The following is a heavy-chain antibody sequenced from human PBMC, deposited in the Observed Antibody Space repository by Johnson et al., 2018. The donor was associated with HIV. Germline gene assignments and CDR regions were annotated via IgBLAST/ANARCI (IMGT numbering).Heavy chain of an antibody. J-gene: IGHJ3*02. CDR1: GFTFDDYA. CDR2: ISWNGGSI. CDR3: ARAAFYYDPSGYLTRPRAFDI. V-gene: IGHV3-9*01. D-gene: IGHD3-22*01. Sequence: VQLVESGGGLVQPGRSLRLSCAASGFTFDDYAMHWVRQAPGKGLEWVSGISWNGGSIGYADSVKGRFSISRDNAKNSLYVQMNGLRVEDSALYYCARAAFYYDPSGYLTRPRAFDIWGQGTMVTVSS.